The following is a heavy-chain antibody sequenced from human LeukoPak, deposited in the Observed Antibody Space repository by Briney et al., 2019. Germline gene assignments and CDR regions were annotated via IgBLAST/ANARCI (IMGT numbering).Heavy chain of an antibody. V-gene: IGHV4-34*01. J-gene: IGHJ4*02. CDR3: ARRASPHYYFDY. Sequence: LETLSLTCAVYGGSFSGYYWSWLRQPPGKGLEWIGEINHSGSTNYNPSLKSRVTISVDTSKNQFSLKLSSVTAADTAVYYCARRASPHYYFDYWGQGTLVTVSS. CDR2: INHSGST. CDR1: GGSFSGYY.